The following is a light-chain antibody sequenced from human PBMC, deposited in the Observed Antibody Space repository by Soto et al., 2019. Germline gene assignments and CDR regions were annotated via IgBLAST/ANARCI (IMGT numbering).Light chain of an antibody. V-gene: IGLV1-40*01. J-gene: IGLJ1*01. CDR2: GNN. CDR1: SSNIGAGYD. CDR3: QSYDSTLSARYV. Sequence: QSVLTHPPSVSGAPGQRFTISCTGSSSNIGAGYDVHWYQQRPGTAPKLLIFGNNNRPSGVPDRFSGSKSGTSASLAITGLQAEDEGDYYCQSYDSTLSARYVFGTGTKVT.